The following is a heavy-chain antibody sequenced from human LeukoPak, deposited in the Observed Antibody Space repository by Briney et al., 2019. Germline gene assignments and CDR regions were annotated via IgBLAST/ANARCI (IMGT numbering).Heavy chain of an antibody. D-gene: IGHD6-19*01. Sequence: GGSLRLSCAASGFTFSSYGMHWVRQAPGKGLEWVAFIRYDGSNKYYADSAKGRFTISRDNSKNTLYLQMNSLRAEDTAVYYCAKDARSGYSSNLFDYWGQGTLVTVSS. V-gene: IGHV3-30*02. CDR1: GFTFSSYG. CDR2: IRYDGSNK. J-gene: IGHJ4*02. CDR3: AKDARSGYSSNLFDY.